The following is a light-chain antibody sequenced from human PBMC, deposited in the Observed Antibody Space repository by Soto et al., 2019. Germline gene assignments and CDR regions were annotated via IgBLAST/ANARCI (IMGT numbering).Light chain of an antibody. CDR1: QSVGRY. J-gene: IGKJ2*01. CDR2: GAS. V-gene: IGKV3-15*01. Sequence: EIVMTQSPATLSVSFGDRATLSCRASQSVGRYLAWYQQRPGQAPRLLIYGASTRATGIPARFSGSGSETDFTLTISSLQSEDFAVYYCQQYDSWPPSYTFGQGTKLEIK. CDR3: QQYDSWPPSYT.